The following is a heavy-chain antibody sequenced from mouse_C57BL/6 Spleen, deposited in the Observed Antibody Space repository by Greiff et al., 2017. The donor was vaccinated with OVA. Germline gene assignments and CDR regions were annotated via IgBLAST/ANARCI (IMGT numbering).Heavy chain of an antibody. CDR3: ARYDYPYWYFDV. CDR2: IRNKANGYTT. D-gene: IGHD2-4*01. J-gene: IGHJ1*03. CDR1: GFTFTDYY. Sequence: EVHLVESGGGLVQPGGSLSLSCAASGFTFTDYYMSWVRQPPGKALEWLGFIRNKANGYTTEYSASVKGRFTISRDNSQSILYLQMNALRAEDSATYYCARYDYPYWYFDVWGTGTTVTVSS. V-gene: IGHV7-3*01.